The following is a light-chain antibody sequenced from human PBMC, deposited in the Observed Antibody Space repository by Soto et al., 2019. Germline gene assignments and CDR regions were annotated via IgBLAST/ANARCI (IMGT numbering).Light chain of an antibody. CDR1: QSVSSN. V-gene: IGKV3-15*01. J-gene: IGKJ2*01. Sequence: EIVMTQSPATLSGSPGERATLSCRASQSVSSNLAWYQQKPGQAPRLLIYGASTRATGIPARFSGSGSGTEFTLTISSLQSEDFAVYYCQQYNNWPPWYTFGQGTKLEIK. CDR2: GAS. CDR3: QQYNNWPPWYT.